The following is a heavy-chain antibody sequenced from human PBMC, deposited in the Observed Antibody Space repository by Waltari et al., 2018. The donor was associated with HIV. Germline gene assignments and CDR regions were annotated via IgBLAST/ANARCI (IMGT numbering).Heavy chain of an antibody. CDR1: GFTFISYW. CDR2: VNQGGSER. CDR3: ARDGERRGRRPLNA. D-gene: IGHD2-21*01. J-gene: IGHJ5*02. Sequence: EVQLVESGGDLVQPGGSLRLSCAASGFTFISYWMSWVRQVPGKGLQGVAGVNQGGSERYYVGSVKGRFTISRDNAKNSLYLQMNSLRAEDTAVYYCARDGERRGRRPLNAWGQGTLVTVSS. V-gene: IGHV3-7*01.